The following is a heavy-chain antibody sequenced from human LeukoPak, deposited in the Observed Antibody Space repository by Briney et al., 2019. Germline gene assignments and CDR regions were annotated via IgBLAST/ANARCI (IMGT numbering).Heavy chain of an antibody. CDR1: GFSLSTSGVG. V-gene: IGHV2-5*01. CDR3: AHGSYCSSTSCYKDTAMVTGLDY. CDR2: IYWNDDK. Sequence: SGPTLVNPTQTLTLTCTFSGFSLSTSGVGVGWIRQPPGKALEWLALIYWNDDKRYSPSLKSRLTITKDTSKTQVVLTMTNMDPVDTATYYCAHGSYCSSTSCYKDTAMVTGLDYWGQGTLVTVSS. D-gene: IGHD2-2*02. J-gene: IGHJ4*02.